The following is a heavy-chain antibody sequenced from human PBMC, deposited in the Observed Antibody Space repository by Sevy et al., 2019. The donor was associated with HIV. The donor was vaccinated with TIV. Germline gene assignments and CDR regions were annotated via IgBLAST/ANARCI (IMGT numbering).Heavy chain of an antibody. Sequence: SETLSLTCAVSGYSISSGYYWGWIRQPPGKGLEWIGSIYHSGSTYYNPSLKSRVTISVDTSKNQFSLKLSSVTAADTAVYYCARTSKNFFNFDYWGQGTLVTVSS. CDR3: ARTSKNFFNFDY. CDR1: GYSISSGYY. CDR2: IYHSGST. J-gene: IGHJ4*02. V-gene: IGHV4-38-2*01. D-gene: IGHD4-4*01.